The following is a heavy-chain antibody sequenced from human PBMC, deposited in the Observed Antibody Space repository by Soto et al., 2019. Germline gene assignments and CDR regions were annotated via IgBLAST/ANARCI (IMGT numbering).Heavy chain of an antibody. CDR2: INPYNGNT. Sequence: ASVKVSCKASGYTFASYGITWVRQAPGQGLEWMAWINPYNGNTKYAEKFLGRVTVTTDTSTATAYMEVRSLTSDDTAVFYCARVGVGLAAPRVWPYWGQGTPVTVSS. J-gene: IGHJ4*02. CDR1: GYTFASYG. D-gene: IGHD6-13*01. V-gene: IGHV1-18*01. CDR3: ARVGVGLAAPRVWPY.